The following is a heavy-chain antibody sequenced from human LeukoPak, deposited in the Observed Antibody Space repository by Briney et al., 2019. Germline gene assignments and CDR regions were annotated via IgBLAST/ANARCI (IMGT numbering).Heavy chain of an antibody. CDR2: IYSGGST. V-gene: IGHV3-53*05. Sequence: ETLSLTCAVYGGSFSGYYWSWIRQAPGKGLEWVSVIYSGGSTYYADSVKGRFTISRDNSKNTLYLQMNSLRAEDTAVYYCARDVESSSPLPLGYWGQGTLVTVSS. CDR1: GGSFSGYY. CDR3: ARDVESSSPLPLGY. J-gene: IGHJ4*02. D-gene: IGHD6-6*01.